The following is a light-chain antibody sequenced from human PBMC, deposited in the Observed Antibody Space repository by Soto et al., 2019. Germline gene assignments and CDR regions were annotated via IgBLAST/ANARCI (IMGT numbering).Light chain of an antibody. J-gene: IGKJ3*01. CDR1: QSVSSSN. V-gene: IGKV3-20*01. Sequence: EIVLTQSPATLSLSPGERVTLSCRASQSVSSSNLAWYQQKPGQPPRLLIYAASIRATGIPGMFSGSGSGNDFTLTISRLEPEDVVVFYCQYYDSSLFTFGPGTKVDIK. CDR3: QYYDSSLFT. CDR2: AAS.